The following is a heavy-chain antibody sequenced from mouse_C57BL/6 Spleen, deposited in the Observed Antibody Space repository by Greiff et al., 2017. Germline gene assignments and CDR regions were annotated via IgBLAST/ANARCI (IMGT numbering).Heavy chain of an antibody. CDR2: ISYSGST. V-gene: IGHV3-1*01. CDR3: ARDDSSGYRTWFAY. D-gene: IGHD3-2*02. Sequence: EVQRVESGPGMVKPSQSLSLTCTVTGYSITSGYDWHWIRHFPGNKLEWMGYISYSGSTNYNPSLKSRISITHDTSKNHFFLKLNSVTTEDTATYYCARDDSSGYRTWFAYWGQGTLVTVSA. J-gene: IGHJ3*01. CDR1: GYSITSGYD.